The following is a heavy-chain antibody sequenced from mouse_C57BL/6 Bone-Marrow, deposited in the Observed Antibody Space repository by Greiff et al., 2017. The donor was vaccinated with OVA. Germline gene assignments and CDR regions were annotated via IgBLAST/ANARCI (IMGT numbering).Heavy chain of an antibody. CDR1: GYTFTSYW. CDR3: ARSLYDWFAY. CDR2: IHPNSGST. J-gene: IGHJ3*01. Sequence: QVQLQQSGAELVKPGASVKLSCKASGYTFTSYWMHWVKQRPGQGLEWIGMIHPNSGSTNYNEKFKSKATLTVDKSSSTAYMQLSSLTSEDSAVYYCARSLYDWFAYWGQGTLVTVSA. V-gene: IGHV1-64*01. D-gene: IGHD2-12*01.